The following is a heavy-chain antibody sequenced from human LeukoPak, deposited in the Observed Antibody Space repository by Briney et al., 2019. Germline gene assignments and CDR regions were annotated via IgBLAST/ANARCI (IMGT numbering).Heavy chain of an antibody. CDR1: GFTFSSCS. CDR2: ISSSSSAI. V-gene: IGHV3-48*01. J-gene: IGHJ4*02. CDR3: ARGKASFDY. Sequence: GGSLRLSCAASGFTFSSCSMNWVRQAPGKGLEWVSYISSSSSAIYYADSVKGRFTISRDNAKNSLYLQMNSLRAEDTAVYYCARGKASFDYWGQGTLVTVSS.